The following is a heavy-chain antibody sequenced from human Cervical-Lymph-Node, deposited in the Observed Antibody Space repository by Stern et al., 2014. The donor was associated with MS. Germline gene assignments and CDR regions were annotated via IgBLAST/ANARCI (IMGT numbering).Heavy chain of an antibody. CDR2: MHHSGTT. CDR1: GVSVSSGGYY. CDR3: ATIPPHIEGAAFEI. Sequence: MQLVESGPGLVKPSQTLSLTCTVSGVSVSSGGYYWTWIRQVPGKGLEWVGYMHHSGTTFYNPSLKGRVSISRDTSKNQFSLNLRSVIAADTAVYYCATIPPHIEGAAFEIWGQGTMVTVSS. V-gene: IGHV4-31*03. D-gene: IGHD1-26*01. J-gene: IGHJ3*02.